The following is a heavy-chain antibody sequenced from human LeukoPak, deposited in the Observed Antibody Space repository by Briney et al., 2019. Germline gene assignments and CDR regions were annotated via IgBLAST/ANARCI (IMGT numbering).Heavy chain of an antibody. Sequence: ASVKVSCKASGYTFTSYDINWVRQATGQGLEWMGWMNPNSGNTGYAQKFQGRVTITRNTSISTAYMELSSLRSEDTAVYYCARVMVARDYDSSGYFPYYYYMDVWGKGTTVTVSS. CDR2: MNPNSGNT. V-gene: IGHV1-8*03. J-gene: IGHJ6*03. CDR1: GYTFTSYD. CDR3: ARVMVARDYDSSGYFPYYYYMDV. D-gene: IGHD3-22*01.